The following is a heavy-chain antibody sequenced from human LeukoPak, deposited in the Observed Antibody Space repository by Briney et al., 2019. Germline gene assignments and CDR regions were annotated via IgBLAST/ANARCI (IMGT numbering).Heavy chain of an antibody. V-gene: IGHV3-15*04. Sequence: GWSLRLSCAASGFTFNYAWMSWVRQVPGKGLEWVGQTVSEIDGGTTDYATPVKGRFTISRDDSKSTLYPQMNSLKIEDTAVYYCTTDEDWNYARKDVWGQGATVIVSS. CDR3: TTDEDWNYARKDV. D-gene: IGHD1-7*01. CDR2: TVSEIDGGTT. CDR1: GFTFNYAW. J-gene: IGHJ6*02.